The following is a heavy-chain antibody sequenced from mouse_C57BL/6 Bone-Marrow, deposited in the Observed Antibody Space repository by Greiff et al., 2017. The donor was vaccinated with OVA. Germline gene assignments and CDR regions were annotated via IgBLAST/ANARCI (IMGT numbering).Heavy chain of an antibody. V-gene: IGHV1-82*01. D-gene: IGHD3-3*01. CDR1: GYAFSSSW. Sequence: QVQLQQSGPELVKPGASVKISCKASGYAFSSSWMNWVKQRPGKGLEWIGRIYPGDGDTNYNGKFKGKATLTADKSSSTAYMQLSSLTSEDSAVYFCAGGRGTWFAYWGQGTLVTVSA. CDR3: AGGRGTWFAY. J-gene: IGHJ3*01. CDR2: IYPGDGDT.